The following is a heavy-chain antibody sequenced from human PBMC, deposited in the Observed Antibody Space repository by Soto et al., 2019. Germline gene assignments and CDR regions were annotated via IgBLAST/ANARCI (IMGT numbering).Heavy chain of an antibody. CDR2: ISGSGGST. CDR1: GFTFSSYA. V-gene: IGHV3-23*01. D-gene: IGHD1-26*01. J-gene: IGHJ4*02. Sequence: GGSLRLSCAASGFTFSSYAMSWVRQAPGKGLEWVSAISGSGGSTYYADSVKGRFTISRDNSKNTLYLQMNSLRAEDTAVYYCAKDGVEWELLTGFDYWGQGTLVTVSS. CDR3: AKDGVEWELLTGFDY.